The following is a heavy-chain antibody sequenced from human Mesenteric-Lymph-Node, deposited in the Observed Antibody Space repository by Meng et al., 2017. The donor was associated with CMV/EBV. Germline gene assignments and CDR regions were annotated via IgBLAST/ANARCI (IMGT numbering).Heavy chain of an antibody. J-gene: IGHJ4*02. CDR1: GYTFTGYY. CDR2: INPNSGGT. Sequence: ASVKVSCKASGYTFTGYYMHWVRQAPGQGLEWMGWINPNSGGTNYAQKFQGRVTMTRDTSISTAYMELSRLRSGDTAVYYCASDIVVVPAARSLDYWGQGTLVTVSS. V-gene: IGHV1-2*02. CDR3: ASDIVVVPAARSLDY. D-gene: IGHD2-2*01.